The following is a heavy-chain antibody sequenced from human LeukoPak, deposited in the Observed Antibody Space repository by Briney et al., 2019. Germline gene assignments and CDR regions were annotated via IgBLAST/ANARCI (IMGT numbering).Heavy chain of an antibody. CDR1: GFTFSSYA. CDR2: IWYDGSHQ. CDR3: AMPTSPFYYSGMAV. J-gene: IGHJ6*02. V-gene: IGHV3-33*08. D-gene: IGHD2/OR15-2a*01. Sequence: GGSLRLSCAASGFTFSSYAMHWVRQAPGKGLEWVAVIWYDGSHQYYVDSVKGRFTISRDNSKNTLYLQMNSLRAEDPGVSYCAMPTSPFYYSGMAVWGQGTTVTVSS.